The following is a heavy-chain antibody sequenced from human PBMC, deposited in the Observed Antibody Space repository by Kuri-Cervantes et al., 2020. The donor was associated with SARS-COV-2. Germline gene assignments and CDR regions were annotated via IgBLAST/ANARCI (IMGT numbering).Heavy chain of an antibody. V-gene: IGHV1-24*01. J-gene: IGHJ4*02. D-gene: IGHD6-6*01. CDR3: ATDFGYSSSSHADY. CDR1: GYIFTNYA. Sequence: GESLKISCKASGYIFTNYALHWVRQAPGQRLEWMGGFDPEDGETIYAQKFQGRVTMTEDTSTDTAYMELSSLRSEDTAVYYCATDFGYSSSSHADYWGQGTLVTVSS. CDR2: FDPEDGET.